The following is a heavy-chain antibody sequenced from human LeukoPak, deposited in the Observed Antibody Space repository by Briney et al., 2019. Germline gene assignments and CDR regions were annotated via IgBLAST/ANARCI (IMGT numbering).Heavy chain of an antibody. D-gene: IGHD4-23*01. Sequence: SETLSLTCAVSGGSISSGGYSWSRVRQPPGKGLEWIGYIHHCESTYYNPSLKSRVTISEDRSKNQFSLKLSSVTAADTAVYYCARATSDYGGSRNFDYWGQGTLVTVSS. V-gene: IGHV4-30-2*01. CDR2: IHHCEST. CDR3: ARATSDYGGSRNFDY. J-gene: IGHJ4*02. CDR1: GGSISSGGYS.